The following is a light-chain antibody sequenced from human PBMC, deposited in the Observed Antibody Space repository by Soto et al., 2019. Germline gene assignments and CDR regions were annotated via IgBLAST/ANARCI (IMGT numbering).Light chain of an antibody. CDR1: QHISDY. CDR3: HQYFNPRT. J-gene: IGKJ4*01. V-gene: IGKV1-33*01. CDR2: DGT. Sequence: DTRLTQSPSSLSASVGDRVTITCQASQHISDYLNWYQQKPGKAPKLLIYDGTKLETGVPSRFSGSGSGTEFTFTISSLQPEDTATDYCHQYFNPRTFGGGTKVEIK.